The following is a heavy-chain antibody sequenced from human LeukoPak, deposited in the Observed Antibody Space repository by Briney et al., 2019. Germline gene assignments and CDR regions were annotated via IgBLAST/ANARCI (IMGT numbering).Heavy chain of an antibody. CDR3: ARGGYCRGGSYCWDGHNDY. CDR2: IPDDGNNK. V-gene: IGHV3-30-3*01. CDR1: GFTFSSYW. Sequence: GGSLRLSCITSGFTFSSYWMNWVRQAPGKGLEWVALIPDDGNNKNYADSVKGRFTISRDNSKNTLYLQMNSLRADDTAVYYCARGGYCRGGSYCWDGHNDYWGQGTLITVSS. J-gene: IGHJ4*02. D-gene: IGHD2-15*01.